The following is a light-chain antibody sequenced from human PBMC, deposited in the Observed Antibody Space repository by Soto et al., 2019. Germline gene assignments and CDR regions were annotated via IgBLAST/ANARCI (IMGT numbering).Light chain of an antibody. CDR2: DAS. V-gene: IGKV3-15*01. Sequence: EIVMTQSPATLSVSPGERATLSCRASQSVSSYLAWYQQNPGLPPRLLIYDASTRATGIPDRFSASGSGTDFTLTISSLQSADFAVYYCQQYSNWPPLYTFGRGTKLEIK. J-gene: IGKJ2*01. CDR3: QQYSNWPPLYT. CDR1: QSVSSY.